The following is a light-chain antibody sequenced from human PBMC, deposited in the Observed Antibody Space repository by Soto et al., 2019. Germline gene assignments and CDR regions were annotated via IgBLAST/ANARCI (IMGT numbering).Light chain of an antibody. V-gene: IGLV2-23*01. CDR1: SNDVGSYNL. J-gene: IGLJ1*01. CDR2: EGS. Sequence: QSLLTQPASVAGSPGQSITGSCTGTSNDVGSYNLVSWYQQHPGKAPKLMIYEGSKRPSGVSNRFSGSKSGNTASLTISGLQAEDEADYFCCSYAGSSSFYVFGTGTKVTVL. CDR3: CSYAGSSSFYV.